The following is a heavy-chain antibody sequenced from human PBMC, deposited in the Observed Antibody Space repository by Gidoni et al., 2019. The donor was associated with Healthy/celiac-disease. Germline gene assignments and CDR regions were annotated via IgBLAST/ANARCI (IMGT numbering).Heavy chain of an antibody. CDR1: GGSISSYY. Sequence: QVQLQESGPGLVKPSETLSLTCTVSGGSISSYYWSWIRQPPGKGLEWIGYIYYSGSTNYNPSLKSRVTISVDTSKNQFSLKLSSVTAADTAVYYCARVRELDTAMVRNWYFDLWGRGTLVTVSS. V-gene: IGHV4-59*01. CDR2: IYYSGST. CDR3: ARVRELDTAMVRNWYFDL. D-gene: IGHD5-18*01. J-gene: IGHJ2*01.